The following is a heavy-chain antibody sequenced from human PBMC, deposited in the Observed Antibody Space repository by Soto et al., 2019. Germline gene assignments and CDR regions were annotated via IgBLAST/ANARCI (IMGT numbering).Heavy chain of an antibody. CDR3: ARWSYLDY. CDR2: ISGSDGKT. CDR1: GFSFGSYA. V-gene: IGHV3-23*01. Sequence: GGSLILSCAASGFSFGSYALSWVRQAPGKGLEWVSTISGSDGKTFYADSVKGRFSISRDTSQSTLYLQMNSLRADDTAMYYCARWSYLDYWGQGTRVTVSS. J-gene: IGHJ4*02. D-gene: IGHD3-3*01.